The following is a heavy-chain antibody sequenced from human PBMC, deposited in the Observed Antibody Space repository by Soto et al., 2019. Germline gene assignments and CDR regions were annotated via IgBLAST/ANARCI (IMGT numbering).Heavy chain of an antibody. CDR1: GGSISSGGYS. J-gene: IGHJ4*02. D-gene: IGHD4-17*01. CDR2: IYHSGST. V-gene: IGHV4-30-2*01. CDR3: ARQDMTTVIDY. Sequence: KPSETLSLTCAVSGGSISSGGYSWSWIRQPPGKGLEWIGYIYHSGSTYYNPSLKSRVTISVDRSKNQFSLKLSSVTAADTAVYYCARQDMTTVIDYWGQGTLVTVSS.